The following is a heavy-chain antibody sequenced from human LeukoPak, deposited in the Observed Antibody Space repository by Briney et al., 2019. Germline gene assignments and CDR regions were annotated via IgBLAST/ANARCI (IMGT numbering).Heavy chain of an antibody. Sequence: GGSLRLSCAASGFTFSSYGMHWVRQAPGKGLEWVAVISYDGSNKYYADSVKGRFTISRDNSKNTLYLQMNSLRAEDTAVYYCARDDWDRWGQGTLVTASS. D-gene: IGHD3-9*01. V-gene: IGHV3-30*19. CDR3: ARDDWDR. CDR1: GFTFSSYG. J-gene: IGHJ4*02. CDR2: ISYDGSNK.